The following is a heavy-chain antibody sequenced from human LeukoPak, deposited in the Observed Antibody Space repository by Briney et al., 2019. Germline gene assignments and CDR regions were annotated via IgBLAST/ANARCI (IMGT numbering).Heavy chain of an antibody. CDR2: INPRTGGT. D-gene: IGHD5-18*01. CDR3: ASREGAIYSYGYRPPNY. J-gene: IGHJ4*02. Sequence: ASVKVSCTASGYTFIGYYMSWVRQAPGQGLEWMGRINPRTGGTDFAQKFQGRVTKTRDTSITTVYMELSSLRSEDTAVYYCASREGAIYSYGYRPPNYWGQGTLVTVSS. CDR1: GYTFIGYY. V-gene: IGHV1-2*06.